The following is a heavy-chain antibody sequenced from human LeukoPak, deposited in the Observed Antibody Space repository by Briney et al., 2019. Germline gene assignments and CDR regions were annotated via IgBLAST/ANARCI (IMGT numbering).Heavy chain of an antibody. CDR3: ARPQLLWFGEGGAFDI. V-gene: IGHV3-11*06. D-gene: IGHD3-10*01. Sequence: GGSLRLFCVASGFTFSDYYMSWIRQAPGKGLEWVSYISSSSSYTNYADSVKGRFTISRDNAKNSLYLQMNSLRAEDTAVYYCARPQLLWFGEGGAFDIWGQGTMVTVSS. J-gene: IGHJ3*02. CDR2: ISSSSSYT. CDR1: GFTFSDYY.